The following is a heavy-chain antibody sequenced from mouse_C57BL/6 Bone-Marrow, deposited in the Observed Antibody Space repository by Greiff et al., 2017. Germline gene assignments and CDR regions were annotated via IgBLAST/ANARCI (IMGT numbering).Heavy chain of an antibody. V-gene: IGHV1-69*01. J-gene: IGHJ2*01. D-gene: IGHD1-1*01. Sequence: QVHVKQPGAELVMPGASVKLSCKASGYTFTSYWMHWVKQRPGQGLEWIGEIDPSDSYTNYNQKFKGKSTLTVDKSSSTAYMQLSSLTSEDSAVYYCARGLYYGRFDYWGQGTTLTVSS. CDR3: ARGLYYGRFDY. CDR2: IDPSDSYT. CDR1: GYTFTSYW.